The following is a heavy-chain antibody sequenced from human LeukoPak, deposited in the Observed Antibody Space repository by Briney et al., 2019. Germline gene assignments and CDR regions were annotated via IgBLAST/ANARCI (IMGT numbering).Heavy chain of an antibody. J-gene: IGHJ4*02. CDR2: IYYSGST. Sequence: SETLSLTCTVSGGSISSYYWSWIRQPPGKGLEWIGYIYYSGSTNYNPSLKRRVTISVDTSKNKFSLKLSSVTAADTAVYYCAREVAGTGYFDYWGQGTLVTVSS. CDR3: AREVAGTGYFDY. D-gene: IGHD2-15*01. V-gene: IGHV4-59*01. CDR1: GGSISSYY.